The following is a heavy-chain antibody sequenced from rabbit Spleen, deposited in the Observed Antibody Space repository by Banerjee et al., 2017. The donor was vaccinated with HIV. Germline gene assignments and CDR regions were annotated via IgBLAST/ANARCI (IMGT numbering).Heavy chain of an antibody. CDR1: GFSFSSNYY. CDR2: IYGASSGST. D-gene: IGHD1-1*01. V-gene: IGHV1S40*01. J-gene: IGHJ4*01. Sequence: QSLEESGGDLVKPGASLTLTCTASGFSFSSNYYICWVRQAPGKGLECIACIYGASSGSTWYASWAKGRFTISKTSSTTVTLQMTSLTAADTATYFCARDLVAVIGWNFNLWGPGTLVTVS. CDR3: ARDLVAVIGWNFNL.